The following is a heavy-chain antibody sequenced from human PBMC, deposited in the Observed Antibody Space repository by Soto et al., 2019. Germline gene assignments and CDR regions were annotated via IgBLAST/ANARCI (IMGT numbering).Heavy chain of an antibody. V-gene: IGHV1-2*02. CDR1: GYTFIDCY. CDR2: ISPRSGGT. J-gene: IGHJ4*02. D-gene: IGHD3-9*01. Sequence: ASVKVSCKASGYTFIDCYMHWVRRAPGQGLDWMGRISPRSGGTNYGQKCQGRVTLTWDTSLNTTYMELNSLISQDTAVYYCARPPGYISDWYYVDLWGQRTLVTGSA. CDR3: ARPPGYISDWYYVDL.